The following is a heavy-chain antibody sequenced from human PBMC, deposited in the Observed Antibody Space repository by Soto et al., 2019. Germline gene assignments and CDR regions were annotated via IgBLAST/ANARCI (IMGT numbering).Heavy chain of an antibody. CDR3: ASVHKRYCSSTSCPRRDFYYYYGMDV. V-gene: IGHV1-69*13. J-gene: IGHJ6*02. D-gene: IGHD2-2*01. CDR1: GGTFSSYA. CDR2: IIPIFGTA. Sequence: SVKVSCKASGGTFSSYAISWVRQAPGQGLEWMGGIIPIFGTANYAQKFQGRVTITADESTSTAYMELSSLRSEDTAVYYCASVHKRYCSSTSCPRRDFYYYYGMDVWGQGTTVTAP.